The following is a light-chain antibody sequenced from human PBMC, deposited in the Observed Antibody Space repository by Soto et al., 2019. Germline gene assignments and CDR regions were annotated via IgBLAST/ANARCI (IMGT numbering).Light chain of an antibody. CDR2: AAS. V-gene: IGKV1-27*01. CDR3: HKYDSAPWM. J-gene: IGKJ1*01. Sequence: DIQMPQSPSSLPASVRDRVTITCRASQGISNYLAWYQQKPGKLPKLLIYAASTLQSGVPSRFSGSGSGTDFTLTISSLQHEGVATYYYHKYDSAPWMFGHGTKVYIQ. CDR1: QGISNY.